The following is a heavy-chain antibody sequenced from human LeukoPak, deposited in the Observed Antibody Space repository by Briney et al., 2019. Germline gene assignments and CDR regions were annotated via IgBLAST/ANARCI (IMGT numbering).Heavy chain of an antibody. D-gene: IGHD3-9*01. CDR2: ISYDGSNT. V-gene: IGHV3-30*18. J-gene: IGHJ6*04. CDR3: AKDRDILTGEDYYYGMDV. CDR1: GFTFSNYG. Sequence: GGSLRLSCAASGFTFSNYGMHWVRQAPGKGLEWVAIISYDGSNTYYADSVKGRFTISRDNSKNTLYLQMNNLRDEDTAVYYRAKDRDILTGEDYYYGMDVWGKGTTVTVSS.